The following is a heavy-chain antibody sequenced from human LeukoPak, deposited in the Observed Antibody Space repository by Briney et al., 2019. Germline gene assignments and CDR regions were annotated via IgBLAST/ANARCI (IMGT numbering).Heavy chain of an antibody. V-gene: IGHV4-34*01. Sequence: SETLSLTCAVYGGSFSGYYWSWIRQPPGKGLEWIGEINHSGNTNYNPSLKSRVTISVDTSKNQLSLKLSSVTAADTAVYYCARIGRIQLWFLFDYWGQGTLVTVSS. CDR1: GGSFSGYY. CDR3: ARIGRIQLWFLFDY. J-gene: IGHJ4*02. CDR2: INHSGNT. D-gene: IGHD5-18*01.